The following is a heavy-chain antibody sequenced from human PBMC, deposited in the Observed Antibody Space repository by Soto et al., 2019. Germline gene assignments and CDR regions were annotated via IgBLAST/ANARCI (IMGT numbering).Heavy chain of an antibody. CDR1: GFTVSSNY. V-gene: IGHV3-66*01. Sequence: GGSLRLSCAASGFTVSSNYMSWVRQAPGKGLEWVSVIYSGGSTYYADSVKGRFTISRDNSKNTLYLQMNSLRAEDTAVYYCARGTMVRGKKPGYYYYMDVWGKGTTVTVSS. CDR2: IYSGGST. J-gene: IGHJ6*03. CDR3: ARGTMVRGKKPGYYYYMDV. D-gene: IGHD3-10*01.